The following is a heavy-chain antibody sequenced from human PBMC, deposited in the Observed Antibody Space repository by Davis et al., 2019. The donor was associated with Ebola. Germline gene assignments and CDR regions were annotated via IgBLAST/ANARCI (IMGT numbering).Heavy chain of an antibody. V-gene: IGHV1-69*13. CDR2: IIPIFGTA. D-gene: IGHD6-19*01. CDR1: GGTFSSYA. Sequence: AASVKVSCKASGGTFSSYAISWVRQAPGQGLEWMGGIIPIFGTANYAQKFQGRVTITADESTSTAYMELSSLRSEDTAVYYCARDPVAGPFDYWGQGTLVTVSS. J-gene: IGHJ4*02. CDR3: ARDPVAGPFDY.